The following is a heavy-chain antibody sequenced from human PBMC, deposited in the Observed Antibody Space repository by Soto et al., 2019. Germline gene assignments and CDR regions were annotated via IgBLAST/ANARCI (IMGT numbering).Heavy chain of an antibody. D-gene: IGHD3-22*01. Sequence: QVQLVESGGGVVQPGRSLRLSCAASGFTFSSYAMHWVRQAPGKGLEWVAVISYDGSNKYYADSVKGRFTISRDNSKNTLYLQMNSLRAEDTAVCYCARVDDSSGYSLDYWGQGTLVTVSS. CDR2: ISYDGSNK. CDR1: GFTFSSYA. V-gene: IGHV3-30-3*01. J-gene: IGHJ4*02. CDR3: ARVDDSSGYSLDY.